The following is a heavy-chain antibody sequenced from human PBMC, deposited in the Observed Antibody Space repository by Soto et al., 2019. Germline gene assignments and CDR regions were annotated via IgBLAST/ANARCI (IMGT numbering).Heavy chain of an antibody. J-gene: IGHJ6*02. V-gene: IGHV4-30-2*06. CDR1: GGSITSGGYS. CDR3: ARDYYGMDV. Sequence: SETLSLTCTVSGGSITSGGYSWTWIRQSPGKGLEWIGYTYQSGSAYYNPSLKSRVTISVDRSENQFSLNLTSVTAADTAVYYCARDYYGMDVWGQGTTVTVSS. CDR2: TYQSGSA.